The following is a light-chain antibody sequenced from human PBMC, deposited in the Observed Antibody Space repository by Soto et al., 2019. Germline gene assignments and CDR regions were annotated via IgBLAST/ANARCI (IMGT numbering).Light chain of an antibody. CDR3: QQYNTWT. CDR2: DAS. J-gene: IGKJ1*01. Sequence: DIQMTQSPSTLSASVGDGVTITCRASQSIGTWLAWYQQKPGKAPKLLIHDASSLESGVASRFSGSGSGTEFTLTISSLQPDDFATYYCQQYNTWTFGQGTKVDIK. V-gene: IGKV1-5*01. CDR1: QSIGTW.